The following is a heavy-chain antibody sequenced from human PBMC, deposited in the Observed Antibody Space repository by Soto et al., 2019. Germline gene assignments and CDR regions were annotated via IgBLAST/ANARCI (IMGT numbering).Heavy chain of an antibody. CDR1: GGSITSNNW. Sequence: PSETLSLTCAVSGGSITSNNWWSWVRQPPGKGLEWIGEIYHSGSTNYNPSLKSRVTISVDTSKNQFSLKLSSVTAADTAVYYCARGGFVVVPAATKTYYYYYYMDVWGKGTTVTVSS. D-gene: IGHD2-2*01. CDR3: ARGGFVVVPAATKTYYYYYYMDV. J-gene: IGHJ6*03. CDR2: IYHSGST. V-gene: IGHV4-4*02.